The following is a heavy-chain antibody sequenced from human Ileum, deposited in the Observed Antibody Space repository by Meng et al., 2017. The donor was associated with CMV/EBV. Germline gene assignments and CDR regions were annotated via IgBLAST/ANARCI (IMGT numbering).Heavy chain of an antibody. J-gene: IGHJ4*02. V-gene: IGHV3-7*01. CDR1: GFSFSSYW. D-gene: IGHD2-15*01. Sequence: GESLKISCAASGFSFSSYWMSWVRQAPGKGLEWVANIKQDGSEKYYVDSVKGRFTISRDNAKNSLYLQMSSLRAEDTAVYYCVREDIVVFDYWGQGTLVTVSS. CDR2: IKQDGSEK. CDR3: VREDIVVFDY.